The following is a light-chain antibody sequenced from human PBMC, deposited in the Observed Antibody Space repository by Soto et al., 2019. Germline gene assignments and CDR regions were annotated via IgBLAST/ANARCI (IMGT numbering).Light chain of an antibody. J-gene: IGKJ4*01. Sequence: EVLITQSPATLSTSPGEGATLSCRASQGVGRSVAWYQQTPGQSPRLLIYSASTRASGVPARFSGSGSGTKFTLTISSLQSEDFAVYSCQQYYYWPLTFGGGTKV. CDR3: QQYYYWPLT. CDR1: QGVGRS. CDR2: SAS. V-gene: IGKV3-15*01.